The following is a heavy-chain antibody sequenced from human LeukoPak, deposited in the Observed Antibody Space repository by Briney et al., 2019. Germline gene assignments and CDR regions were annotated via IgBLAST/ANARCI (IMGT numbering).Heavy chain of an antibody. Sequence: GGSLRLSCEASGFTISSHSMNWVRQAPGKGLEWVSSISPTSTYIFYADSVKGRFTISRDNAKNSLYLQMNSLRAEDTAVYYWARVRGPYYYDTSGYYSYYFDYWGQGTLVTVSS. J-gene: IGHJ4*02. CDR3: ARVRGPYYYDTSGYYSYYFDY. D-gene: IGHD3-22*01. V-gene: IGHV3-21*01. CDR2: ISPTSTYI. CDR1: GFTISSHS.